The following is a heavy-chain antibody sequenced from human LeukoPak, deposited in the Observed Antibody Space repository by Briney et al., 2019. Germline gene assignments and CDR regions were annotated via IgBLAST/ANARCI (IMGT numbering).Heavy chain of an antibody. CDR3: ARALTSRDAFDI. J-gene: IGHJ3*02. Sequence: ASVKVSCKASGYTFTGYYMHWVRQAPGQRLEWMGWINAGNGNTKYSQEFQGRVTITRDTSASTAYMELSSLRSDDMAVYYCARALTSRDAFDIWGQGTMVTVSS. D-gene: IGHD3-9*01. V-gene: IGHV1-3*03. CDR2: INAGNGNT. CDR1: GYTFTGYY.